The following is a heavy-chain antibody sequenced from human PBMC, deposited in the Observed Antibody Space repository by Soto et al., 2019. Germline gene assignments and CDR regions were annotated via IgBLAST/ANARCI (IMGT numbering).Heavy chain of an antibody. V-gene: IGHV3-30-3*01. CDR2: ISYDGSNK. Sequence: GGSLRLSCAASGFTFSSYAMHWVRQAPGKGLEWVAVISYDGSNKYYADSVKGRFTISRDNSKNTLYLQMNSLGAEDTAVYYCARALIKAHCSGGSCYPYYYYYGMDVWGQGTTVTVSS. J-gene: IGHJ6*02. D-gene: IGHD2-15*01. CDR1: GFTFSSYA. CDR3: ARALIKAHCSGGSCYPYYYYYGMDV.